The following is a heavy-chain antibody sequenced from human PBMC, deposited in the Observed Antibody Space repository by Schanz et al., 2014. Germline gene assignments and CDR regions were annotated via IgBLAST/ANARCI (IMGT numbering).Heavy chain of an antibody. V-gene: IGHV1-18*04. J-gene: IGHJ4*02. CDR1: GGTFSTYP. D-gene: IGHD1-26*01. CDR3: ARDRDQWDGNYLDY. Sequence: QVQLVQSGAEVKKPGASVKVSCKASGGTFSTYPINWLRQAPGQGLEWMGWINVGNGNMKYSQKFQGRVTMTTDTSTSTVYMELRSLTSDDSAVYYCARDRDQWDGNYLDYWGQGTLVTVSS. CDR2: INVGNGNM.